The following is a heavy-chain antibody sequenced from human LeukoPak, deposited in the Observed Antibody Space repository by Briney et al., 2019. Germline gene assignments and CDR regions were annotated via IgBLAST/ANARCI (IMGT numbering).Heavy chain of an antibody. CDR1: GYTFTSYG. CDR2: ISAYNGNT. Sequence: ASVKVSCKASGYTFTSYGINWVRQAPGQGLEWMGWISAYNGNTNYAQKLQGRVTMTTDTSTSTAYMELRSLRSDDTAVYYCARDCSGGSCYFKSESFDYWGHGTLVTVSS. CDR3: ARDCSGGSCYFKSESFDY. V-gene: IGHV1-18*04. D-gene: IGHD2-15*01. J-gene: IGHJ4*01.